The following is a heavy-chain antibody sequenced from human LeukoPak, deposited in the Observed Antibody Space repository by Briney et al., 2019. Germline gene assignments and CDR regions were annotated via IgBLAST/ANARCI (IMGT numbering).Heavy chain of an antibody. CDR2: ISAYNGNT. J-gene: IGHJ3*02. CDR1: DYTFTSYG. V-gene: IGHV1-18*01. CDR3: ARGGRPRVAAFDI. Sequence: SVKVSCKTSDYTFTSYGITWVRQAPGQGLEWMGWISAYNGNTNYAQRLQGRVTMTTDTSTSTACMELRSLRSDDTAVYYCARGGRPRVAAFDIWGQGTMVTVSS. D-gene: IGHD5-12*01.